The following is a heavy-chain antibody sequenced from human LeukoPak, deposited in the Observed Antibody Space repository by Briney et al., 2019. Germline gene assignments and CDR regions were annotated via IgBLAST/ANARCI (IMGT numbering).Heavy chain of an antibody. J-gene: IGHJ4*02. CDR1: GYTFTGYY. D-gene: IGHD5-12*01. CDR2: INPNSGGT. V-gene: IGHV1-2*02. Sequence: ASVKVSCKASGYTFTGYYMHLVRQAPGQGLEWMGWINPNSGGTNYAQKFQGRVTMTRDTSISTAYMELSRLRSDDTAVYYCARAPGGYSGYDHDYWGQGTLVTVSS. CDR3: ARAPGGYSGYDHDY.